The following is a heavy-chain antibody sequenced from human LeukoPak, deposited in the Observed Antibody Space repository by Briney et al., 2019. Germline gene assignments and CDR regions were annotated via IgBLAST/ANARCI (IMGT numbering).Heavy chain of an antibody. V-gene: IGHV1-69*13. J-gene: IGHJ6*03. CDR1: GGTFSSYA. D-gene: IGHD2-2*01. Sequence: ASVKVSCEASGGTFSSYAISWVRQAPGQGLGWMGGIIPIFGTPNYAQKFQGRVTITADESTSTAYMELSSLRSEDTAVYYCASTGYCSSTSCRNYYYYYYMDVWGKGTTVTISS. CDR2: IIPIFGTP. CDR3: ASTGYCSSTSCRNYYYYYYMDV.